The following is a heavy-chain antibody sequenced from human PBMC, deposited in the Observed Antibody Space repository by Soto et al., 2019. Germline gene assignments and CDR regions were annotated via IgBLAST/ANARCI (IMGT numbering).Heavy chain of an antibody. CDR2: IIPIFGTA. Sequence: SVKVSCKASGGTFSSYAISWVRQAPGQGLEWMGGIIPIFGTANYAQKFQGRVTITADESTSTAYMELSSLRSEDTAVYYCARGDYYYDSSGPRPDAFDIWGQGTMVTVSS. D-gene: IGHD3-22*01. J-gene: IGHJ3*02. CDR3: ARGDYYYDSSGPRPDAFDI. V-gene: IGHV1-69*13. CDR1: GGTFSSYA.